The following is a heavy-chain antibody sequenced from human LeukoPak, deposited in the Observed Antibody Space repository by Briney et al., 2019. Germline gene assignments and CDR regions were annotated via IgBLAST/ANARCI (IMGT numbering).Heavy chain of an antibody. CDR1: GYSFTSYW. D-gene: IGHD5-18*01. CDR3: ARQDRAMDPYNWFDP. J-gene: IGHJ5*02. V-gene: IGHV5-51*01. CDR2: IYPGDSDT. Sequence: GESLKISCKGSGYSFTSYWIGWVRQMPGKGVEWMGIIYPGDSDTRYSPSFQGQVTISADKSISTAYLQWSSLKASDTAMYYCARQDRAMDPYNWFDPWGQGTLVTVSS.